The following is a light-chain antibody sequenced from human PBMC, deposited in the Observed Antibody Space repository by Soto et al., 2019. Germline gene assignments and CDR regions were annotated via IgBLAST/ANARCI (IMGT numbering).Light chain of an antibody. Sequence: DIVMTQPPDSLAVSLGERATINCRSSQRVLYSSNNKNYLAWYQEKPGQPPRLLIYWASTRESGVPDRFSGSGSGTDFTLAISSLQAEDVAVYYCQQYYSTPWTFGQGTKVDIK. V-gene: IGKV4-1*01. CDR3: QQYYSTPWT. CDR1: QRVLYSSNNKNY. J-gene: IGKJ1*01. CDR2: WAS.